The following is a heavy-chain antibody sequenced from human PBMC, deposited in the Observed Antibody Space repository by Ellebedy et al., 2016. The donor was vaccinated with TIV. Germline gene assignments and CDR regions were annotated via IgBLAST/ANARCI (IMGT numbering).Heavy chain of an antibody. CDR3: ARGHGSSSWYRGLGF. D-gene: IGHD6-13*01. CDR1: GGSFSGFY. CDR2: MNHSGST. V-gene: IGHV4-34*01. Sequence: MPSETLSLTCAVYGGSFSGFYWNWIRQPPGKGLEWIGEMNHSGSTNYNPSLKSRVTISVDTSKNQFSLKLSSVTAAETAVYYCARGHGSSSWYRGLGFWGQGTLVTVSS. J-gene: IGHJ4*02.